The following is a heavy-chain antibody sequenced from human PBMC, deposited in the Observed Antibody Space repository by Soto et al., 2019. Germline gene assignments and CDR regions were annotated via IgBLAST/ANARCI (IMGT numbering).Heavy chain of an antibody. CDR3: ARSGDNFNVLDY. Sequence: SLRLSCSASVFTFSDYYMSWCRQAPGRGLEWISYSSNSGTFARYATSVKGRFSISRDNANNSLYLEMNSLRVEDTAVYYCARSGDNFNVLDYWGQGTPVNVSS. J-gene: IGHJ4*02. CDR2: SSNSGTFA. D-gene: IGHD1-1*01. V-gene: IGHV3-11*06. CDR1: VFTFSDYY.